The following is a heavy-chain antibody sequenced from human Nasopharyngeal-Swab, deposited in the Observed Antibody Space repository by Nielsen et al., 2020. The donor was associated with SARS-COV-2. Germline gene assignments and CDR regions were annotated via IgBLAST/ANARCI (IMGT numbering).Heavy chain of an antibody. CDR3: ARGGHWMFPY. CDR2: IHLRGT. D-gene: IGHD1-1*01. V-gene: IGHV4-4*02. CDR1: GASSGSGTW. J-gene: IGHJ4*02. Sequence: SETLSLTCDVSGASSGSGTWWSWVRQAPGKGLEWIGEIHLRGTNYNPTLKSRVSLSLDKSKNQFSLNLSSVTAADTAVYYCARGGHWMFPYWSQGTLVTVSS.